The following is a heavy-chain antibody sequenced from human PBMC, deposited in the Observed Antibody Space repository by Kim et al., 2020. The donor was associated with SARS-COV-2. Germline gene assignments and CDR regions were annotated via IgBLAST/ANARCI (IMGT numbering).Heavy chain of an antibody. CDR3: AKAPSLGVWGSYRNDY. J-gene: IGHJ4*02. CDR1: GFTFSSYA. D-gene: IGHD3-16*02. V-gene: IGHV3-23*01. Sequence: GGSLRLSCAASGFTFSSYAMSWVRQAPGKGLEWVSAISGSGGSTYYADSVKGRFTISRDNSKNTLYLQMNSLRAEDTAVYYCAKAPSLGVWGSYRNDYWGQGTLVTVSS. CDR2: ISGSGGST.